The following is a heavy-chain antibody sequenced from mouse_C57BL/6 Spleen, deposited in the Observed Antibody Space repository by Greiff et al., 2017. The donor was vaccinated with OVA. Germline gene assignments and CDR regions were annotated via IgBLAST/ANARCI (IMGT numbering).Heavy chain of an antibody. J-gene: IGHJ2*01. Sequence: VQLQQSGPELVKPGASVKISCKASGYTFTDYYMNWVKQSHGKSLEWIVDINPNNGGTSYNQKFKGKATLTVDKSSSTAYMELRSLTSEDSAVYYCARGTVFDYWGQGTTLTVSS. D-gene: IGHD3-3*01. CDR1: GYTFTDYY. CDR2: INPNNGGT. CDR3: ARGTVFDY. V-gene: IGHV1-26*01.